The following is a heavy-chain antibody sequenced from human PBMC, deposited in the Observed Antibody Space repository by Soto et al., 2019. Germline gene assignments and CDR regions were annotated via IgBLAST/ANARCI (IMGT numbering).Heavy chain of an antibody. CDR3: ARVPYCSSTSCYALYFDY. Sequence: ASVKVSCKASGYTFTSYDINWVRQAAGQGLEWMGWMNPNSGNTGYAQKFQGRVTMTRNTSISTAYMELSSLRSEDTAVYCCARVPYCSSTSCYALYFDYWGQGTLVTVS. J-gene: IGHJ4*02. CDR2: MNPNSGNT. V-gene: IGHV1-8*01. D-gene: IGHD2-2*01. CDR1: GYTFTSYD.